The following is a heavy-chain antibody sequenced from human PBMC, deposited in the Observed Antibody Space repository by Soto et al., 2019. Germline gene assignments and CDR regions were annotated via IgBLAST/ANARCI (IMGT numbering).Heavy chain of an antibody. Sequence: QVQLQESGPGLVKPSQTLSLTCTVSGGSISSGGYYWSWIRQHPGKGLEWIGYIYYSGSTYYNPSLKSRVTISVDTSKNQFSLKVSSVTAADTAVYYCARDRGYYDSSGSWFDPWGQGTLVTVSS. D-gene: IGHD3-22*01. CDR2: IYYSGST. V-gene: IGHV4-31*03. J-gene: IGHJ5*02. CDR1: GGSISSGGYY. CDR3: ARDRGYYDSSGSWFDP.